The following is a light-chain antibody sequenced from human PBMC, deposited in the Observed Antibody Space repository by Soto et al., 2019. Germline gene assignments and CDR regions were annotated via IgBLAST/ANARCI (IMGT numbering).Light chain of an antibody. Sequence: EIVLTQSPGTLSLSPGERATLSCRASQSVSSSYLAWYQQKPGQTPRLLLYGASSRATAIPDRFSGSGSGTDFTLTISRLEPEDFAVYYCLQYGSSPPYTFGQGTKLEIK. CDR1: QSVSSSY. CDR2: GAS. J-gene: IGKJ2*01. CDR3: LQYGSSPPYT. V-gene: IGKV3-20*01.